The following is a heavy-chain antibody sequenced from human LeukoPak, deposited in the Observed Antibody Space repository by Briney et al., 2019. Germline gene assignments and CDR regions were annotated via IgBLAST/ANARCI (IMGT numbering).Heavy chain of an antibody. CDR1: GGTFSSYA. Sequence: ASVKVSCKASGGTFSSYAIRWVRQAPGQGLEWMGGIIPIFGTANYAQKFQGRVTITADESTSTAYMELSSLRSEDTAVYYCARDPGYDSSGYQTLMVYWGQGTLVTVSS. J-gene: IGHJ4*02. V-gene: IGHV1-69*13. CDR3: ARDPGYDSSGYQTLMVY. D-gene: IGHD3-22*01. CDR2: IIPIFGTA.